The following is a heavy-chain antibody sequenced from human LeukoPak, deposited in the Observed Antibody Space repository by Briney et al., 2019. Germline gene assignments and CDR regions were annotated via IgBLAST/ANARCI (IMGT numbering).Heavy chain of an antibody. Sequence: SETLSLTCTVSGGSISSGDYYWSWIRQPPGKGLEWIGRVYTSGSTSYNPSLKSRVTISVDTSKNQFSLKLSSVTAADTAVYYCARHSPSYSRVDYWGQGTLVTVSS. V-gene: IGHV4-61*02. CDR1: GGSISSGDYY. J-gene: IGHJ4*02. CDR3: ARHSPSYSRVDY. D-gene: IGHD4-11*01. CDR2: VYTSGST.